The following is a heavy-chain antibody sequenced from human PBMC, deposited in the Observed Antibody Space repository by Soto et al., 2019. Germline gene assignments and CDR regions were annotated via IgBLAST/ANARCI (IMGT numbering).Heavy chain of an antibody. CDR2: ITSTSSTK. CDR3: ARIIAMVRGPYYYYAMGV. D-gene: IGHD3-10*01. CDR1: GFTFSSHT. V-gene: IGHV3-48*02. Sequence: GGSLRLSCAASGFTFSSHTMNWVRQAPGKGLEWISYITSTSSTKNYADSVKGRFTISRDNANNSLYLQMNSLRDEDTAVYYFARIIAMVRGPYYYYAMGVCGQGTTVTVSS. J-gene: IGHJ6*02.